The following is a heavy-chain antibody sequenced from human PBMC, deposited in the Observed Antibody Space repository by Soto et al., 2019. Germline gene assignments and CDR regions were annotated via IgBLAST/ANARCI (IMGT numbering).Heavy chain of an antibody. Sequence: GGSLRLSCAVSGFRFDGYAMHWVRQAPGKGLEWVSGISWNSGIIGYADSVKGRFTISRDNAENSLYLHMNSLRVEDTALYYCARHGAIYSNSWYDFDYWGQGTLVTVSS. D-gene: IGHD5-18*01. CDR3: ARHGAIYSNSWYDFDY. CDR2: ISWNSGII. CDR1: GFRFDGYA. V-gene: IGHV3-9*01. J-gene: IGHJ4*02.